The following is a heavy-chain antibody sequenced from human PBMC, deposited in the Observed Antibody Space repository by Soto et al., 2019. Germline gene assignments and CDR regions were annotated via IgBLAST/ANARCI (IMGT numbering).Heavy chain of an antibody. Sequence: GASVTVSCKSSGYTFTRYGISWLRQAPGQGLEWMSWISAYNGNTNYAQKFQDRVTMTTDTSTGTTYMELRSLRSDDTAVYYCARDHFIIDYYDTSGYLYYFDYWGQGTPVTVSS. J-gene: IGHJ4*02. CDR3: ARDHFIIDYYDTSGYLYYFDY. D-gene: IGHD3-22*01. CDR2: ISAYNGNT. V-gene: IGHV1-18*01. CDR1: GYTFTRYG.